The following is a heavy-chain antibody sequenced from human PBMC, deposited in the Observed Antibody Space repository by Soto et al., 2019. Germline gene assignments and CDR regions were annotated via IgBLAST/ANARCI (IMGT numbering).Heavy chain of an antibody. J-gene: IGHJ5*02. CDR2: IIPIFGTA. Sequence: QVQLVQSGAEVKKPGSSVKVSCKASGGTFSSYAISWVRQAPGQGLEWMGGIIPIFGTANYAQKFQGRVTITADKYTSTAYMELSSLRSEDTAVYYCARDPTYGGNSDWFDPWGQGTLVTVSS. CDR1: GGTFSSYA. CDR3: ARDPTYGGNSDWFDP. V-gene: IGHV1-69*06. D-gene: IGHD4-17*01.